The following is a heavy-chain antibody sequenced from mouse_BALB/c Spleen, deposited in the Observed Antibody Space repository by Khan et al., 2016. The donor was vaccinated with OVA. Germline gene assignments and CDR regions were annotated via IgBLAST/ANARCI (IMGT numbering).Heavy chain of an antibody. Sequence: EVKLEESGGGLVQPGGSMKLSCVASGFTFSNFWMNWVRQSPEKGLEWVAEIRLKSNNYATHYAESVKGRFTISRDDSKSSVYLQMNNLRAEDTGIYYGCRPGGYYAWFAYWGQGTLVTVSA. CDR1: GFTFSNFW. CDR2: IRLKSNNYAT. J-gene: IGHJ3*01. V-gene: IGHV6-6*02. CDR3: CRPGGYYAWFAY. D-gene: IGHD2-3*01.